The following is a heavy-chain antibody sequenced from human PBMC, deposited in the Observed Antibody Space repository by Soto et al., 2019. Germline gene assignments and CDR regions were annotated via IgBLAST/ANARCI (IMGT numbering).Heavy chain of an antibody. CDR2: IYPGDSDT. Sequence: PGESLKISCKGSGYSFTSYWIGWVRQMPGKGLEWMGIIYPGDSDTRYSPSFQGQVTISADKSISTAYLQWRSLKASDTAMYYCARRKGTPSSGWYGVDYWGQGTLVTVSS. CDR3: ARRKGTPSSGWYGVDY. CDR1: GYSFTSYW. D-gene: IGHD6-19*01. J-gene: IGHJ4*02. V-gene: IGHV5-51*01.